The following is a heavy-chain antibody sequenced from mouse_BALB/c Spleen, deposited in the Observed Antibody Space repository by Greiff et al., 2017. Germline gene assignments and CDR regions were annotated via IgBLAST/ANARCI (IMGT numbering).Heavy chain of an antibody. J-gene: IGHJ3*01. CDR1: GYTFTSYY. D-gene: IGHD2-4*01. CDR2: INPSNGGT. Sequence: VKLMESGAELVKPGASVKLSCKASGYTFTSYYMYWVKQRPGQGLEWIGEINPSNGGTNFNEKFKSKATLTVDKSSSTAYMQLSSLTSEDSAVYYCTRVALSTMITTERVWLAYWGQGTLVTVSA. V-gene: IGHV1S81*02. CDR3: TRVALSTMITTERVWLAY.